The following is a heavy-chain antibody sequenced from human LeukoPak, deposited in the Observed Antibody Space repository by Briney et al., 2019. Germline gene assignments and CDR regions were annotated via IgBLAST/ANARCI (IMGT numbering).Heavy chain of an antibody. CDR3: ARGYCSGGSCYSSYYYSYMDV. CDR1: GGSISSGSYY. CDR2: ISGSGGST. D-gene: IGHD2-15*01. J-gene: IGHJ6*03. Sequence: LSLTCTVSGGSISSGSYYWSWVRQAPGKGLEWVSAISGSGGSTYYADSVKGRFTISRDNSKNTLYLQMNSLRAEDTAVYYCARGYCSGGSCYSSYYYSYMDVWGKGTTVTVSS. V-gene: IGHV3-23*01.